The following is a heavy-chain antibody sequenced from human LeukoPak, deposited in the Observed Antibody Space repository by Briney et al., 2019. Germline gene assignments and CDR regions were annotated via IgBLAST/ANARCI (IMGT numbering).Heavy chain of an antibody. CDR2: ISSSGDTM. Sequence: KSGGSLRLSCAASGFSFSDYYMSWIRQAPGKGLEWVSYISSSGDTMSYADSVKGRFTISRDNAKNSLYLQMGSLRAEDASIYYCARVMGNYASDYWGQGALVTVSS. CDR1: GFSFSDYY. J-gene: IGHJ4*02. V-gene: IGHV3-11*04. CDR3: ARVMGNYASDY. D-gene: IGHD1-7*01.